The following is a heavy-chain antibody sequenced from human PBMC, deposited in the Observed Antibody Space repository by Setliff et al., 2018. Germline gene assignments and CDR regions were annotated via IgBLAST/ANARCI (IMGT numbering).Heavy chain of an antibody. Sequence: SETLSLTCAVYGGSFSGYYWSWIRQPPGKGLEWIGEINHSGSTNYNPSLKSRVTISVDTSKNHFSLNLNSVTAADTAVYYCARVWFGNMDVWGKGTTVTVSS. D-gene: IGHD3-10*01. V-gene: IGHV4-34*01. CDR2: INHSGST. J-gene: IGHJ6*03. CDR3: ARVWFGNMDV. CDR1: GGSFSGYY.